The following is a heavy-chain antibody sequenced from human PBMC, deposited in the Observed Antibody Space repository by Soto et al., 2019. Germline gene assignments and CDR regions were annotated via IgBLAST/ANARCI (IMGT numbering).Heavy chain of an antibody. CDR1: GGSISSGGYY. CDR2: IYYSGST. J-gene: IGHJ6*02. Sequence: SETLSLTCTVSGGSISSGGYYWTWIRQHPGKGLEWIGYIYYSGSTYYNPSLKSRVTISVDTSKNQFSLKLSSVTAADTAVYYCARGHWNDGGYYGMDVWGQGTTVTVSS. CDR3: ARGHWNDGGYYGMDV. V-gene: IGHV4-31*03. D-gene: IGHD1-1*01.